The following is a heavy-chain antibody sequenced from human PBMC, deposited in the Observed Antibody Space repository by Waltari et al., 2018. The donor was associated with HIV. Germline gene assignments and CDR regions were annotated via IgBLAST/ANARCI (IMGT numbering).Heavy chain of an antibody. CDR1: GGSISSYY. V-gene: IGHV4-59*01. D-gene: IGHD2-15*01. CDR3: ARVNGGWYPIDH. Sequence: QVQLQESGPGLVKPSETLSLTCTVSGGSISSYYWNWMRQPPGKGPEWIGYISYSGSTNYNPSLKSRVTISVDTSKNQFSLKMTSVTAADTAVYYCARVNGGWYPIDHWGQGTLVTASS. J-gene: IGHJ4*02. CDR2: ISYSGST.